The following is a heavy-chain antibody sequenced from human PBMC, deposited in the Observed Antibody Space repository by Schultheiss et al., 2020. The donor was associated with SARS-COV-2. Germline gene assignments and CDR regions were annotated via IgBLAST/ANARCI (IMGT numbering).Heavy chain of an antibody. V-gene: IGHV3-21*04. CDR1: GFTFSSYS. Sequence: GESLKISCAASGFTFSSYSMNWVRQAPGKGLEWVSSISSSSSYIYYADSVKGRFTISRDNAKNSLYLQMNSLRAEDTALYYCAKDSSGYYEYFQHWGQGTLVTVSS. CDR3: AKDSSGYYEYFQH. J-gene: IGHJ1*01. D-gene: IGHD3-22*01. CDR2: ISSSSSYI.